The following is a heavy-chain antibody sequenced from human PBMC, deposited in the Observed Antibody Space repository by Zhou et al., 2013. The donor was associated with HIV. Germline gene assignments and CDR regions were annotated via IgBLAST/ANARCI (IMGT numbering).Heavy chain of an antibody. J-gene: IGHJ6*03. V-gene: IGHV1-69*04. Sequence: QVQLVQSGAEVKKPGSSVKVSCKASGGTFSSYAISWVRQAPGQGLEWMGRIIPILGIANYAQKFQGRVTITADKSTSTAYMELSSLRSEDTAVYYCARDTRNQGSYYYYYMDVWGKGTTVTVSS. CDR1: GGTFSSYA. D-gene: IGHD1-1*01. CDR2: IIPILGIA. CDR3: ARDTRNQGSYYYYYMDV.